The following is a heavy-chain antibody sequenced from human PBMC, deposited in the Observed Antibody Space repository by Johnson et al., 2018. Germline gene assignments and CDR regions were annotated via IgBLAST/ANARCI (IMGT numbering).Heavy chain of an antibody. CDR2: MSRSGSNI. V-gene: IGHV3-11*01. CDR3: AREKYSRSEYGMDV. J-gene: IGHJ6*02. Sequence: QVQLVQSGGGLVKPGGSRRLSCIASGFTFSDHYMSWSRQAPGKGLEWVSYMSRSGSNIYYADSVKGRFTISRENATNSLFLQMDSLTDEDTGVYYCAREKYSRSEYGMDVWGRGTTVTVSS. CDR1: GFTFSDHY. D-gene: IGHD6-6*01.